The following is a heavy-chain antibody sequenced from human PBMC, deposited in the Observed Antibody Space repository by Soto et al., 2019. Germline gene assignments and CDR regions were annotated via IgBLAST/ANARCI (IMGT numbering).Heavy chain of an antibody. V-gene: IGHV3-23*01. J-gene: IGHJ2*01. CDR3: AREGSSSWYSYWYFDL. CDR2: IGGTSGST. CDR1: GFTFSDFV. Sequence: EVQLLESGGGLVQPGGSLRLSCAASGFTFSDFVMGWVRRAPGKGLEWVSAIGGTSGSTYYADSVKGRFTISRDNSKNTLYLQMNSLRAEDTAVYYCAREGSSSWYSYWYFDLWGRGTLVTVSS. D-gene: IGHD6-13*01.